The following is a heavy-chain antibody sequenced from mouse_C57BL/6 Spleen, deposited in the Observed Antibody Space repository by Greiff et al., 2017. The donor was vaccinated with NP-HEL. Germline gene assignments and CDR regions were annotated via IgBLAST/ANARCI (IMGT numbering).Heavy chain of an antibody. V-gene: IGHV1-15*01. J-gene: IGHJ1*03. CDR1: GYTFTDYE. CDR2: IDPETGGT. CDR3: TRPPNWYFDV. Sequence: LVESGAELVRPGASVTLSCKASGYTFTDYEMHWVKQTPVHGLEWIGAIDPETGGTAYNQKFKGKAILTADKSSSTAYMELRSLTSEDSAVYYCTRPPNWYFDVWGTGTTVTVSS.